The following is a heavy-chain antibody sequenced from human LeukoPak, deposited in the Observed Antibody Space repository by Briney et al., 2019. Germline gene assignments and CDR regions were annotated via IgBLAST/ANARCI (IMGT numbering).Heavy chain of an antibody. D-gene: IGHD6-6*01. CDR2: IIPIFGTA. CDR3: ARGGIEYSSSSLEPHFGY. J-gene: IGHJ4*02. V-gene: IGHV1-69*05. Sequence: ASVKVSCKASGGTFSSYAISWVRQAPGQGLEWMGGIIPIFGTANYAQKFQGRVTITTDESTSTAYMELSSLRSEDTAVYYCARGGIEYSSSSLEPHFGYWGQGTLVTVSS. CDR1: GGTFSSYA.